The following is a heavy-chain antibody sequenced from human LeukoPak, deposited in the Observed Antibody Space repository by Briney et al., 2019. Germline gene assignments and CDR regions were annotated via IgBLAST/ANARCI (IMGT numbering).Heavy chain of an antibody. CDR3: ARDTGSTAYPNWFDP. Sequence: SETVSLTCAVYGGSFSGYYWSWIRQPPGKGLEWIGEINHSGSTNYNPSLKSRVTISVDTSKNQFSLKLSSGAAADTAVYYCARDTGSTAYPNWFDPWGQGTLVTVSS. CDR1: GGSFSGYY. V-gene: IGHV4-34*01. CDR2: INHSGST. D-gene: IGHD3-16*01. J-gene: IGHJ5*02.